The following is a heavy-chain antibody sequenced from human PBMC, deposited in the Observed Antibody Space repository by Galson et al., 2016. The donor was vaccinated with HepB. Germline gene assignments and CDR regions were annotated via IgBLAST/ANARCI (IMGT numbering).Heavy chain of an antibody. V-gene: IGHV3-30-3*01. CDR1: GFAFSTYA. CDR3: AREFSFGFLIHL. Sequence: SLRLSCAASGFAFSTYAMHWVRQAPGKGLEWVAVISDDVNKKYYADSVKGRFTISRDNSKNTLILLMNSLRGEDTAVYFCAREFSFGFLIHLWGEGTLATVSS. CDR2: ISDDVNKK. J-gene: IGHJ4*02. D-gene: IGHD3-16*01.